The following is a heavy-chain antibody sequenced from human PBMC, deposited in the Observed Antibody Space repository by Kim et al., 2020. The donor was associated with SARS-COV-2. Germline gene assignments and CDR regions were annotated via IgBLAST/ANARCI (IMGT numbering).Heavy chain of an antibody. Sequence: SETLSLTCSVSGGSISGYYWSWIRQPPGKGLEWIGYIYYSGSTSYNPSLKSRVTISVDTSKKQFSLKLSSVTAADTAVYYCARMQSSSWYYFDYWGQGTL. CDR1: GGSISGYY. D-gene: IGHD6-13*01. CDR2: IYYSGST. CDR3: ARMQSSSWYYFDY. V-gene: IGHV4-59*01. J-gene: IGHJ4*02.